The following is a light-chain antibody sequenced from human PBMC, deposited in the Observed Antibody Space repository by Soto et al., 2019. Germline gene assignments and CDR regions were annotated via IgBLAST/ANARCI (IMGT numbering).Light chain of an antibody. V-gene: IGLV2-14*01. J-gene: IGLJ1*01. CDR2: DVS. CDR3: SSYTTGGSYV. CDR1: SRDVGGYNS. Sequence: QAVVTQPASVSGSPGLSIAISCTGTSRDVGGYNSVSWYQQQPGKVPKLMIYDVSNRPSGVSNRFSGSKSGNTASLTISGLQAEDEGDYYCSSYTTGGSYVFGTGTQLTVL.